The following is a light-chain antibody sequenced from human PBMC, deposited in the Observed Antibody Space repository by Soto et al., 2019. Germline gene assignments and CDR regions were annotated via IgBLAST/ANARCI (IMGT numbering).Light chain of an antibody. CDR1: QSVRSY. CDR2: DAS. V-gene: IGKV3-11*01. CDR3: LQRSNWPPVT. J-gene: IGKJ4*01. Sequence: EIVLTQSPATLSLSPGERATLSCRASQSVRSYLAWYQQKPGQAPRLLIYDASNSATGITARFRGSGSGTDFSLTIISLEPEDFAIYYCLQRSNWPPVTFCGGTKVEIK.